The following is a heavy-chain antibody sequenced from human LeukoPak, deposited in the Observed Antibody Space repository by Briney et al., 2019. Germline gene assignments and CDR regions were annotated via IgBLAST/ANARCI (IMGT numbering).Heavy chain of an antibody. CDR2: IIPIFGTA. D-gene: IGHD3-22*01. CDR1: GGTFSSYA. J-gene: IGHJ4*02. Sequence: ASVKVSCKASGGTFSSYAISWVRQAPGQGLEWVGGIIPIFGTANYAQKFRGRVTITADKSTRTAYMELSSLRSEDTAVYYCATKPGYYYDSSGYYVDYWGQGTLVTVSS. V-gene: IGHV1-69*06. CDR3: ATKPGYYYDSSGYYVDY.